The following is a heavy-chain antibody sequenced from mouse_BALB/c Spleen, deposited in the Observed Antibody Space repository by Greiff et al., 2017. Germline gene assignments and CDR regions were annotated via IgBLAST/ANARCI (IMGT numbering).Heavy chain of an antibody. CDR1: GFTFSSYA. Sequence: EVQGVESGGGLVKPGGSLKLSCAASGFTFSSYAMSWVRQTPEKRLEWVATISSGGSYTYYPDSVKGRFTISRDNAKNTLYLQMSSLRSEDTAMYDCARQGDGYYAMDYWGQGTSVTVSS. D-gene: IGHD2-3*01. V-gene: IGHV5-9-3*01. J-gene: IGHJ4*01. CDR3: ARQGDGYYAMDY. CDR2: ISSGGSYT.